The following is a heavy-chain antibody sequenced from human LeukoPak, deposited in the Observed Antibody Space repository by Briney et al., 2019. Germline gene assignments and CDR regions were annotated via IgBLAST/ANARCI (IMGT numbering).Heavy chain of an antibody. V-gene: IGHV1-69*05. Sequence: SVKVSCKASGGTFSSYAISCVRQAPGQGLECMGRIIPIFGKANYAQKFQGRVTITTDESTSTAYMELSSLRSEDTAVYYCARDWCRIAVAGTCYYYYYMDVWGKGTTVTVSS. J-gene: IGHJ6*03. D-gene: IGHD6-19*01. CDR2: IIPIFGKA. CDR1: GGTFSSYA. CDR3: ARDWCRIAVAGTCYYYYYMDV.